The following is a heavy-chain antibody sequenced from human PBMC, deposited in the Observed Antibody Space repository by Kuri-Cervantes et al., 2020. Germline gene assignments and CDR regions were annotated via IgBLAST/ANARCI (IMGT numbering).Heavy chain of an antibody. J-gene: IGHJ6*02. Sequence: GGSLRLSCAASGFTFSSYSVNWVRQAPGKGLEWVSSISSSSSYIYYADSVKGRFTISRDNSKNTLYLQMNSLRAEDTAVYYCARIRLGAIVATMRDGMDVWGQGTTVTVSS. CDR3: ARIRLGAIVATMRDGMDV. D-gene: IGHD5-12*01. V-gene: IGHV3-21*01. CDR2: ISSSSSYI. CDR1: GFTFSSYS.